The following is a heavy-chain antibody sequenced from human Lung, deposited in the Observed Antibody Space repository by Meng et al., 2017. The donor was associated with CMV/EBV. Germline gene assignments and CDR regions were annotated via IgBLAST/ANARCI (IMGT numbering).Heavy chain of an antibody. D-gene: IGHD6-19*01. CDR2: IYHSGST. CDR1: GGSISSSNW. J-gene: IGHJ4*02. Sequence: QVELQGAGPGLVEPSGTLSLPCGVSGGSISSSNWWSWVRQPPGKGLEWIGEIYHSGSTNYNPSLKSRVTISVDKSKNQFSLKLSSVTAADTAVYYCASFPPPGKQWLVTDYWGQGTLVTVSS. V-gene: IGHV4-4*02. CDR3: ASFPPPGKQWLVTDY.